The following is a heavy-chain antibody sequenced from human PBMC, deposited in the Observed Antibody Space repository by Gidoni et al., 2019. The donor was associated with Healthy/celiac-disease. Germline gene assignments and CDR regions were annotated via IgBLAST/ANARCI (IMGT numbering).Heavy chain of an antibody. CDR1: GFTFSSYS. Sequence: EVQLVESGGGLVKPGGSLRLSCAASGFTFSSYSMNWVRQAPGKGLEWVSSISSSSSYIYYADSVKGRFTISRDNAKNSLYLQMNSLRAEDTAVYYCARGDYGDYVDWFDPWGQGTLVTVSS. J-gene: IGHJ5*02. CDR3: ARGDYGDYVDWFDP. D-gene: IGHD4-17*01. CDR2: ISSSSSYI. V-gene: IGHV3-21*01.